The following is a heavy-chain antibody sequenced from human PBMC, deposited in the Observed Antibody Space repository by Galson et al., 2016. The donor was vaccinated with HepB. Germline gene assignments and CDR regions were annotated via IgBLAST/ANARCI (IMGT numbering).Heavy chain of an antibody. V-gene: IGHV3-33*01. CDR2: IWYDGSNT. CDR1: GFIFSAYG. CDR3: ARGGWGYDFWSGYPEEFDP. Sequence: LRLSCAASGFIFSAYGMHWVRQAPGKGLEWVAVIWYDGSNTYYADSVKGRFTISRDNSKNTVNLQMNSLRVEDTAVYYCARGGWGYDFWSGYPEEFDPWGQGTLVTVSS. J-gene: IGHJ5*02. D-gene: IGHD3-3*01.